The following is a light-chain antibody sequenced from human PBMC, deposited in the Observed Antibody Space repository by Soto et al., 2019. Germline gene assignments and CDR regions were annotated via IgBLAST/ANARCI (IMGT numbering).Light chain of an antibody. J-gene: IGKJ4*02. CDR3: QQYNNWPPLT. Sequence: EIVMTQSPATLSVSPGERATLSCRASQSVSSNFAWYQQKPGQAPRLLIYCASTRATGIPARFSGSGSGTEFTLTISSLQSEDFAVYYCQQYNNWPPLTFGGGTKVEIK. V-gene: IGKV3-15*01. CDR1: QSVSSN. CDR2: CAS.